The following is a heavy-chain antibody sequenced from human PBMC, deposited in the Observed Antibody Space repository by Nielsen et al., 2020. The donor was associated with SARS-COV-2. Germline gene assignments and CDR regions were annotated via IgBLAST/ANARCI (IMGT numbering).Heavy chain of an antibody. CDR1: GFTFSDHY. J-gene: IGHJ4*02. CDR2: ITNTDAK. CDR3: ARPPY. Sequence: GGSLRLSCAASGFTFSDHYMTWIRQTPGKGLEWVSYITNTDAKYYADSVKGRFTISRDNAQSSLYLHMNSLRAEDTAVYYCARPPYWGQGTLVTVSS. V-gene: IGHV3-11*04.